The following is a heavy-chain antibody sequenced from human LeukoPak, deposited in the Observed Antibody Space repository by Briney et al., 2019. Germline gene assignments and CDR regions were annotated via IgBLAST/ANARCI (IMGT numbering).Heavy chain of an antibody. CDR1: GGSISSYY. CDR2: IYYSGST. CDR3: ARHSSGWYNRYFDY. D-gene: IGHD6-19*01. V-gene: IGHV4-59*08. Sequence: SGTLSLTCTVSGGSISSYYWSWIRQPPGKGLEWIGYIYYSGSTNYNPSLKSRVTISVDTSKNQFSLKLCSVTAADTAVYYCARHSSGWYNRYFDYWGQGTLVTVSS. J-gene: IGHJ4*02.